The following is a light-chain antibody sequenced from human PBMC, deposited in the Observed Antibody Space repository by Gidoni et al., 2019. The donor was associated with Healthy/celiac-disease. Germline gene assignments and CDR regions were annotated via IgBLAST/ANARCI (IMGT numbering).Light chain of an antibody. V-gene: IGLV1-47*01. J-gene: IGLJ3*02. CDR1: SPDIGSNY. Sequence: QSVLTQPPSASGTPGQRVTISCSGSSPDIGSNYVYWYQQVPGTAPKLLIYRNNQRPSGVPDRFSGSKSGTSASLASSGLRSEDEADYYCATWDDSLSARVFGGGTKLTVL. CDR3: ATWDDSLSARV. CDR2: RNN.